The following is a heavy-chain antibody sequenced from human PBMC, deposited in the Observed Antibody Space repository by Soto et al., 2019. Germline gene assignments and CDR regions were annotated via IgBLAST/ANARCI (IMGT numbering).Heavy chain of an antibody. Sequence: SETLSLTCTVSGGSINSGGYYWSWIRQHPGKGLEWIGYIYNSKSTYYNPSLKTRVSISIDISKNQFSLKLRSVTAADTAVFYCARGYGGKETDPWGQGTLVTVSS. CDR1: GGSINSGGYY. J-gene: IGHJ5*02. CDR3: ARGYGGKETDP. CDR2: IYNSKST. D-gene: IGHD4-17*01. V-gene: IGHV4-31*03.